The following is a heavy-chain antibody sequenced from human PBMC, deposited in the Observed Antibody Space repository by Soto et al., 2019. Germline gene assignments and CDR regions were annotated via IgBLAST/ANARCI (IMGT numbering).Heavy chain of an antibody. CDR3: ARDRGYYYGMDV. V-gene: IGHV3-13*01. J-gene: IGHJ6*02. CDR2: IGTAGDT. Sequence: EVQLVESGGGLVQPGGSLRLSCAASGFTFSSYDMHWVRQATGKGLEWVSAIGTAGDTYYPGSVKGRFTISRENAKNSLYLQMNSLRAGDTAVYYCARDRGYYYGMDVWGQGTTVTVSS. CDR1: GFTFSSYD. D-gene: IGHD3-10*01.